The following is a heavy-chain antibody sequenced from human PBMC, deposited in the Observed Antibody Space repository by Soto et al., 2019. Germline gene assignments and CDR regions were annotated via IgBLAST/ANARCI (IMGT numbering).Heavy chain of an antibody. CDR3: ARSGATIDYFDY. Sequence: QVQLVQSGAEVKKPGSSVKVSCKASGGTFSSYTISWVRQAPGQGLEWMGRITPILGIANYAQKFQGRVTITADKSTSTAYMELSSLRSEDTAVYYCARSGATIDYFDYCGQGTLVTVSS. J-gene: IGHJ4*02. CDR1: GGTFSSYT. D-gene: IGHD1-26*01. V-gene: IGHV1-69*02. CDR2: ITPILGIA.